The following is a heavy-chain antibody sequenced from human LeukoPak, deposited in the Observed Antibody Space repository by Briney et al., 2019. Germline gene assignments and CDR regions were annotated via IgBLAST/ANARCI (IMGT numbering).Heavy chain of an antibody. V-gene: IGHV4-59*11. J-gene: IGHJ4*02. D-gene: IGHD3-10*01. CDR1: GGSISSHY. CDR2: IYYSGST. CDR3: ARAPFRAMVLDY. Sequence: SGPTLVKPSETLSLTCTVSGGSISSHYWSWIRQPPGKGLEWIGYIYYSGSTNYNPSLKSRVTISVDTSKNQFSLKLSSVTAADTAVYYCARAPFRAMVLDYWGQGTLVTVSS.